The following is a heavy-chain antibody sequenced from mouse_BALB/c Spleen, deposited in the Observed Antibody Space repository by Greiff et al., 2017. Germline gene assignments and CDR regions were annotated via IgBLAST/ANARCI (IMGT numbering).Heavy chain of an antibody. Sequence: EVMLVESGGGLVQPGGSLKLSCAASGFTFSSYGMSWVRQTPDKRLELVATINSNGGSTYYPDSVKGRFTISRDNAKNTLYLQMSSLKSEDTAMYYCARAPYYGSSYGNYFDYWGQGTTLTVSS. D-gene: IGHD1-1*01. CDR3: ARAPYYGSSYGNYFDY. J-gene: IGHJ2*01. V-gene: IGHV5-6-3*01. CDR2: INSNGGST. CDR1: GFTFSSYG.